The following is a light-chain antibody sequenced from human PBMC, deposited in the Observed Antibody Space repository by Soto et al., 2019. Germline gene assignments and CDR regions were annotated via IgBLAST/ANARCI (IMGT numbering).Light chain of an antibody. CDR1: QSVDTTL. CDR3: QQYMSSVT. V-gene: IGKV3-20*01. Sequence: ESVYTQSPGSLSLSPGQRTTLSCRASQSVDTTLVAWYQKKPGQAPRLLIQGASKRATGIPDSFSGSGSGTDFTLIISRLGPEDLAVYYCQQYMSSVTFGQGTKVEIK. CDR2: GAS. J-gene: IGKJ1*01.